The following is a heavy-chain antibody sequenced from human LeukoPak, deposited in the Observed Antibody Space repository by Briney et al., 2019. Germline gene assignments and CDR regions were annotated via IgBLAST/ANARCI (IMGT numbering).Heavy chain of an antibody. CDR3: ARAQQLVRIMDV. CDR2: IIPIFGTA. J-gene: IGHJ6*04. V-gene: IGHV1-69*06. Sequence: SVKVSCKASGGTFSSYAISWVRQAPGQGLEGMGGIIPIFGTANYAQKFQGRVTITADKSTSTAYMELSSLRSEDTAVYYCARAQQLVRIMDVWGKGTTVTVSS. D-gene: IGHD6-13*01. CDR1: GGTFSSYA.